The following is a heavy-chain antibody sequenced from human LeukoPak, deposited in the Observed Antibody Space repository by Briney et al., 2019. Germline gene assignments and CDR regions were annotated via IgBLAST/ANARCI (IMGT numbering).Heavy chain of an antibody. CDR3: ARDCWGYGSGSYCGIDY. CDR1: GFTFSSYN. Sequence: XXCAXSGFTFSSYNXNWVRQAPGKGLXWVSSITSSSNYIYYVDSVKGRFTIYRDNAKNSLYMQMNSLRAEDTTVYYCARDCWGYGSGSYCGIDYWGQGTLVTVSS. D-gene: IGHD3-10*01. V-gene: IGHV3-21*03. J-gene: IGHJ4*02. CDR2: ITSSSNYI.